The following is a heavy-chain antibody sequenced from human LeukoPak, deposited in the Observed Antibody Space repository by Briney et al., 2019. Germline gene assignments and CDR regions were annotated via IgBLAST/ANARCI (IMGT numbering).Heavy chain of an antibody. Sequence: PGGSLRLSCAASGFTFGSYWMSWVRQAPGKGLEWVANIKQDGSEKYYVDSVKGRFTISRDNAKNSLYLQMNSLRAEDTAVYYCARVSGYSGYYDYWGQGTLVTVSS. CDR2: IKQDGSEK. D-gene: IGHD5-12*01. CDR1: GFTFGSYW. J-gene: IGHJ4*02. V-gene: IGHV3-7*03. CDR3: ARVSGYSGYYDY.